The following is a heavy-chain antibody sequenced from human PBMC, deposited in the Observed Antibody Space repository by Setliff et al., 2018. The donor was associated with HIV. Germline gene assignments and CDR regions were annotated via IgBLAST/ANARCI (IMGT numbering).Heavy chain of an antibody. CDR1: GGSIISEISW. Sequence: SETLSLTCTVSGGSIISEISWWAWIRQPAGKGPEWLGQIYMRGGTDYNPSLEGRVTISLDTSKNQFSLKLTSVTAADTAVYYCAIDHVTNTAESGYGYTRIDPWGPGISVTVSS. CDR3: AIDHVTNTAESGYGYTRIDP. J-gene: IGHJ5*02. D-gene: IGHD5-18*01. CDR2: IYMRGGT. V-gene: IGHV4-61*09.